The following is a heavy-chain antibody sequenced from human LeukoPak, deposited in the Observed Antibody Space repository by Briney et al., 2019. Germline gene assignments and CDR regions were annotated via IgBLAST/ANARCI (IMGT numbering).Heavy chain of an antibody. CDR2: ISYDGSNK. D-gene: IGHD3-9*01. CDR3: AREQRYFVWLPTGYYYGMDV. V-gene: IGHV3-30-3*01. Sequence: GGSLRLSCAASGFTFSSYAMHWVRQAPGKGLEWVAVISYDGSNKYYADSVKGRFTISRDNSKNTLYLQMNSLRAEDTAVYYCAREQRYFVWLPTGYYYGMDVWGQGTTVTVSS. J-gene: IGHJ6*02. CDR1: GFTFSSYA.